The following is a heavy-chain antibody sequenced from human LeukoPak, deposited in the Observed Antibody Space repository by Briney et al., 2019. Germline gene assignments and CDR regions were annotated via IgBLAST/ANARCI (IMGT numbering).Heavy chain of an antibody. CDR2: INPSGGST. J-gene: IGHJ4*02. CDR3: ARTSSGYYDFDY. D-gene: IGHD3-22*01. CDR1: GYTFTSYY. Sequence: ASVKVSCKASGYTFTSYYMHWVRQAPGQGLERMGIINPSGGSTSYAQKFQGRVTMTRDTSTSTVYMELSSLRSEDTAVYYCARTSSGYYDFDYWGQGTLVTVSS. V-gene: IGHV1-46*01.